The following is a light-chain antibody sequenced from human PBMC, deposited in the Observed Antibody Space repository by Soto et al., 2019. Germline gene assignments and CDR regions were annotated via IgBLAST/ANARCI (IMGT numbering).Light chain of an antibody. Sequence: DVQMTQSPSTLSASVGDRVTITCRASQSVIIWLAWYQQKPGKAPKLLIYKASSLQSGVPSRFSGSGSGAEFTLTISSLQPDDFATYYCQQYNSYLWTFGQGTTVEI. CDR2: KAS. J-gene: IGKJ1*01. V-gene: IGKV1-5*03. CDR1: QSVIIW. CDR3: QQYNSYLWT.